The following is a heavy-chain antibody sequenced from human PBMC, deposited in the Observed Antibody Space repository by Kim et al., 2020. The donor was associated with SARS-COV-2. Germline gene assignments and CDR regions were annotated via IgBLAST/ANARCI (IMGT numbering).Heavy chain of an antibody. J-gene: IGHJ3*02. D-gene: IGHD6-19*01. CDR1: GFTFSDYY. CDR3: ARDGSGPGGPFDI. Sequence: GGSLRLSCAASGFTFSDYYMNWIRQAPGKGLEWVSYISSSSGTIYYADSVKGRFTISRDNAKNSLYLQMNSLRAEDTAIYYCARDGSGPGGPFDIWGQGTMVTVSS. CDR2: ISSSSGTI. V-gene: IGHV3-11*01.